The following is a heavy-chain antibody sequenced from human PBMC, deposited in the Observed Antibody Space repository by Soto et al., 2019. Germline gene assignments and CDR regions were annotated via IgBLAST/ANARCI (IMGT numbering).Heavy chain of an antibody. CDR2: IWYDGSNK. Sequence: QVQLVESGGGVVQPGRSLRLSCAASGFTFSSYGMHWVRQAPGKGLEWVAVIWYDGSNKYYADSVKGRFTISRDNSKNTLYLQMNSLRAEDTAVYYCAREGAAGAALGFYWGQGTLVTVSS. CDR3: AREGAAGAALGFY. D-gene: IGHD6-6*01. CDR1: GFTFSSYG. V-gene: IGHV3-33*01. J-gene: IGHJ4*02.